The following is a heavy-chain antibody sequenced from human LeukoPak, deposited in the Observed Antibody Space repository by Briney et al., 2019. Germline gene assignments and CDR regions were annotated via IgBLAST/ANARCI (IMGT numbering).Heavy chain of an antibody. CDR3: ARGLGDYYDSSGYYLGY. CDR2: MNPNSGNT. J-gene: IGHJ4*02. CDR1: GYTFTSYD. Sequence: ASVKVSCKASGYTFTSYDINWVRQATGQGLEWMGWMNPNSGNTGYAQKFQGRVTMTRNTSISTAYMELSSLRSDDTAVYYCARGLGDYYDSSGYYLGYWGQGTLVTVSS. V-gene: IGHV1-8*01. D-gene: IGHD3-22*01.